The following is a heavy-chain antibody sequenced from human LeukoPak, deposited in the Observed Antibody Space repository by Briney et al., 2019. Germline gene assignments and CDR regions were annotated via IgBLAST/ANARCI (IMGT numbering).Heavy chain of an antibody. D-gene: IGHD5-12*01. CDR3: AKDRGRYSYGSVDY. CDR1: GFAFSSYA. CDR2: ISGSGGST. J-gene: IGHJ4*02. V-gene: IGHV3-23*01. Sequence: GGSLRLSCAASGFAFSSYAISWVRQAPGKGLEWVSSISGSGGSTYYADSVKGRFTISRDNFKSTLYLQMNSLRVEDTAVYYCAKDRGRYSYGSVDYWGQGTLVTVSS.